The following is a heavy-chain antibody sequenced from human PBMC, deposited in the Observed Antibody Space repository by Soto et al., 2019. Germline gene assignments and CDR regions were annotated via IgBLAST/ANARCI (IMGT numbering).Heavy chain of an antibody. CDR1: GFTFSNYW. CDR3: AKGSGYSSNLFDY. V-gene: IGHV3-74*01. CDR2: INGDGSGT. Sequence: EVQLVESGGGLVQPGGSLRLSCAASGFTFSNYWMHWVRQAPGKGLVWVSRINGDGSGTVFADSVKGRFTISRDNAKNTLYLQMNSLIPEDTAVYYCAKGSGYSSNLFDYWGQGTLVTVSS. J-gene: IGHJ4*02. D-gene: IGHD6-13*01.